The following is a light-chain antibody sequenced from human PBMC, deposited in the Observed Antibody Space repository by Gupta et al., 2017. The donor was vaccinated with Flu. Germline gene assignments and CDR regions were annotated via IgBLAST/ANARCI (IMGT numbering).Light chain of an antibody. J-gene: IGKJ4*01. CDR1: QGIRSY. CDR2: DIS. Sequence: PSFLSASVGDRVTITFRASQGIRSYLAWYQQKPGTAPNLLIYDISTLQTGVSSRFSGSGSGTEFTLTISSLQPEDFATYYCQHLQSYPLTFGGGTKVEIK. V-gene: IGKV1-9*01. CDR3: QHLQSYPLT.